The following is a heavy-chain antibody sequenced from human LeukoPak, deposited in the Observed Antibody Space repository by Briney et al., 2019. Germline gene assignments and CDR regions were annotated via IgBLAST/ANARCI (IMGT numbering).Heavy chain of an antibody. CDR3: ARVGEGMATISSDFRLNYHYYMDV. D-gene: IGHD5-24*01. CDR2: IKQDGSEK. Sequence: GGSLRLSCAASGFTFSSYWMSWVRQAPGKGLEWVANIKQDGSEKYYVDSVKGRFTISRDNAKNSLYLQMNSLRAEDTAVYYCARVGEGMATISSDFRLNYHYYMDVWGKGTTVTISS. CDR1: GFTFSSYW. J-gene: IGHJ6*03. V-gene: IGHV3-7*03.